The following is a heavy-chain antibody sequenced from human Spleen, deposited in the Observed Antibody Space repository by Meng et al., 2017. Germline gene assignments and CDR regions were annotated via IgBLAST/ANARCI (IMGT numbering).Heavy chain of an antibody. V-gene: IGHV1-2*02. CDR2: INPDSGGT. Sequence: QVPLWQSGAEGKKPGASGKVSCKASGYTFTDYPMHGVRQAPGQGLEWLGWINPDSGGTNSAQNFQGRLTMTRDTSISTAYMELSNLTSDDTAVYYCARDPVWFDPWGQGTLVTVSS. J-gene: IGHJ5*02. CDR1: GYTFTDYP. CDR3: ARDPVWFDP.